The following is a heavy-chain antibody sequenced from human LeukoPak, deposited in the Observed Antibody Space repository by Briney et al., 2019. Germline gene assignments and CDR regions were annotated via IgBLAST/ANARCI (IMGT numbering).Heavy chain of an antibody. J-gene: IGHJ5*02. Sequence: ASVKVSCKASGYTFTSYDINWVRQATGQGLEWMGWMNPNSGNTGYAQKFQGRVTMTRNTSISTAYMELSSLRSEDTAVYYCARGQRASSSWYGWFDPWGQGTLVTVSS. V-gene: IGHV1-8*01. CDR2: MNPNSGNT. CDR3: ARGQRASSSWYGWFDP. CDR1: GYTFTSYD. D-gene: IGHD6-13*01.